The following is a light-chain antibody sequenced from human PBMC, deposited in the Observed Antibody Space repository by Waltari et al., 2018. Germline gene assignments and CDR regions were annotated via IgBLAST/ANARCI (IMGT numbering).Light chain of an antibody. V-gene: IGLV2-23*02. Sequence: QSALTQPASVSGSPGRSITISCPGPSGVVGGYTLVPWSNKFPGKAPNPMIFEVSKRPSGVSIRFSGSKSGNTASLTISGLQTEDEADYYCGSYAGSLTPCVFGTGTRVTV. J-gene: IGLJ1*01. CDR1: SGVVGGYTL. CDR2: EVS. CDR3: GSYAGSLTPCV.